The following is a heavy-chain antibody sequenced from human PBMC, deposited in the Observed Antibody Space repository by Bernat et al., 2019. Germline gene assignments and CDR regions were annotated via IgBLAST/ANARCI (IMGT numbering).Heavy chain of an antibody. J-gene: IGHJ2*01. CDR1: GGSISSYY. CDR3: ARQDYGNPASYWYFDL. CDR2: IYYSGST. V-gene: IGHV4-59*08. D-gene: IGHD4-11*01. Sequence: QVQLQESGPGLVKPSETLSLTCTVSGGSISSYYWSWIRQPPGKGLEWIGYIYYSGSTNYNPSLKSRVTISVDTSKNQFSLKLSSVTAADTAVYYCARQDYGNPASYWYFDLWGRGTPVTVSS.